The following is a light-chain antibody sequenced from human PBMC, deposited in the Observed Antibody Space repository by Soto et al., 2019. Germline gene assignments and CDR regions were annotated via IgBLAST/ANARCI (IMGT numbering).Light chain of an antibody. CDR1: SSNIGSKT. V-gene: IGLV1-44*01. J-gene: IGLJ2*01. Sequence: QSVLTQPPSASGTPGQRVTISCSGSSSNIGSKTVNWYQQLPGTAPKLLIYSNNQRPSGDPDRFSGSKSGTSASLAISGLQSEDEADYYCAAWDDSLNGVVFGGGTKVTVL. CDR3: AAWDDSLNGVV. CDR2: SNN.